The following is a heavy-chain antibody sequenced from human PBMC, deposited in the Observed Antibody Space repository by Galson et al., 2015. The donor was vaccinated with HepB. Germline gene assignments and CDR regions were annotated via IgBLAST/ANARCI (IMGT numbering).Heavy chain of an antibody. CDR3: ARDLRSYGMDV. J-gene: IGHJ6*02. Sequence: SLRLSCAASGFTFSSYSMNWVRQAPGKGLEWVSYISSSSSTIYYADSVKGRFTISRDNAKNSLYLQMNSLRAEDTAVYYCARDLRSYGMDVWGQGTTVTVSS. CDR2: ISSSSSTI. CDR1: GFTFSSYS. V-gene: IGHV3-48*01.